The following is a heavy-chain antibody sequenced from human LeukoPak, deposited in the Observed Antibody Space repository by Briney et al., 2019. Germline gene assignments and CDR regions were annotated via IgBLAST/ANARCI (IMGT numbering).Heavy chain of an antibody. CDR3: AREGYSPRDGYNFNFDY. J-gene: IGHJ4*02. CDR2: ISSSSSYR. V-gene: IGHV3-21*01. D-gene: IGHD5-24*01. Sequence: GGSLRLSCAASGFTFSSYAMGWVRQAPGKGLEWVSSISSSSSYRYYADSVKGRFTISRDNAKNSLYLQMNSLRAEDTAVYYCAREGYSPRDGYNFNFDYWGQGTLVTVSS. CDR1: GFTFSSYA.